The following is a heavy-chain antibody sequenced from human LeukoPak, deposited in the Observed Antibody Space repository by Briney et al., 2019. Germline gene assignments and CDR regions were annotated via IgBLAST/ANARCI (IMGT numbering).Heavy chain of an antibody. D-gene: IGHD3-16*02. CDR1: VYTFTRYY. CDR3: ARDRPYYDYVWGSYRPMGFDY. V-gene: IGHV1-2*02. Sequence: ASVTVSCKPSVYTFTRYYMHWVRQAPGQGLAGMGWINPNSGGTHYAQKFQGRVTMTRDTSISTAYMELSRLRSDDTAVYYCARDRPYYDYVWGSYRPMGFDYWGQGTLVTVSS. J-gene: IGHJ4*02. CDR2: INPNSGGT.